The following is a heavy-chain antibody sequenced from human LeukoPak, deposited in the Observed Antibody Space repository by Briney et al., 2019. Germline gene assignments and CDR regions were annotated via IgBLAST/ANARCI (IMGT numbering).Heavy chain of an antibody. D-gene: IGHD3-3*01. Sequence: ASVKVSCKASGYTFTSYGISWVRQATGQGLEWMGWMNPNSGNTGYAQKFQGRVTMTRNTSISTAYMELSSLRSEDTAVYYCARGRPRYYDFWSGYFDRGFMPEFDPWGQGTLVTVSS. CDR1: GYTFTSYG. CDR2: MNPNSGNT. CDR3: ARGRPRYYDFWSGYFDRGFMPEFDP. V-gene: IGHV1-8*02. J-gene: IGHJ5*02.